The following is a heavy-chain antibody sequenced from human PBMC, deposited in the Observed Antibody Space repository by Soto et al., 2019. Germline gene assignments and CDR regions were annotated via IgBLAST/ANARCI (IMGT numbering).Heavy chain of an antibody. V-gene: IGHV1-69*13. D-gene: IGHD2-2*02. Sequence: SVKVSCKASGGTFSSYAISWVRQAPGQGLEWMGGIIPIFGTANYAQKFQGRVTITADESTSTAYMKLSSLRSEDTAVYYCARARSECSTSCYTAWYYGMDVWGQGTTVTVSS. CDR1: GGTFSSYA. J-gene: IGHJ6*02. CDR3: ARARSECSTSCYTAWYYGMDV. CDR2: IIPIFGTA.